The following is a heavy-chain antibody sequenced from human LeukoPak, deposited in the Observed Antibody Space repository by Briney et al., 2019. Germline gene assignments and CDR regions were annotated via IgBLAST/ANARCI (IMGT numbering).Heavy chain of an antibody. CDR1: GFIFSSYS. J-gene: IGHJ4*02. Sequence: GGSLRLSCAASGFIFSSYSMNWVRQAPGKGLEWVSYISSSSDTMYYADSVKGRFTISRDNAKNSLYLQMNSLRAEDTAVYYCARDLVQLWSKDFWGQGTLVTVSS. V-gene: IGHV3-48*04. CDR3: ARDLVQLWSKDF. D-gene: IGHD5-18*01. CDR2: ISSSSDTM.